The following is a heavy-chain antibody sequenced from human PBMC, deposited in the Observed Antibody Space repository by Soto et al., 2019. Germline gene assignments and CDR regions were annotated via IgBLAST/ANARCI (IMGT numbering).Heavy chain of an antibody. V-gene: IGHV4-39*01. Sequence: QLQLQESGPGLVKPSETLSLTCTVSGGSISSSSYYWGWIRQPPGKGLEWIGSIYYSGSTYYNPSLKSRVTISVDTSKNQFSLKRSSVTAADTAVYYCARHARFGELSRYNWFDPWGQGTLVTVSS. J-gene: IGHJ5*02. CDR2: IYYSGST. D-gene: IGHD3-10*01. CDR1: GGSISSSSYY. CDR3: ARHARFGELSRYNWFDP.